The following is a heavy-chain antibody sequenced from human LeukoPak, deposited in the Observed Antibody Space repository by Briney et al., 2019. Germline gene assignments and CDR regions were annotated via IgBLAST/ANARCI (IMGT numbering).Heavy chain of an antibody. J-gene: IGHJ4*02. D-gene: IGHD6-19*01. CDR3: NQWLTHTGYYFDY. CDR1: GGTFSSYA. V-gene: IGHV1-69*05. CDR2: IIPMFGTA. Sequence: AASVKVSCKASGGTFSSYAMSWVRQAPGQGLEWMGGIIPMFGTANYAQKFQGRVTITTDESTSTAYMELSSLRSEDTAVCYCNQWLTHTGYYFDYWGQGTLVTVSS.